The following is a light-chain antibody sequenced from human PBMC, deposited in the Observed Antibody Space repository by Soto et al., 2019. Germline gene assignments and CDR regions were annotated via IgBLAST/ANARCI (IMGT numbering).Light chain of an antibody. CDR1: QSVSSSY. J-gene: IGKJ5*01. V-gene: IGKV3-20*01. Sequence: EIVLTQSPGPLSLSPGERATLSCRASQSVSSSYLAWYQQKPGQAPRLLIYGASSRATGIPDRFSGSWSGTDFTLTISRLEPEDFAVYYCQQYGSSSITFGQGTRLEI. CDR2: GAS. CDR3: QQYGSSSIT.